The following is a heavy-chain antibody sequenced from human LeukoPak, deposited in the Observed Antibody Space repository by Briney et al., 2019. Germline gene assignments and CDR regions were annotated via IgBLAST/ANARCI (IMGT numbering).Heavy chain of an antibody. V-gene: IGHV3-23*01. CDR2: IGARDGRT. CDR3: AKGLYDYALDV. Sequence: GGSLRLSCAASGFTFRNYAMTWVRQAPGKGLDWVALIGARDGRTYYADPVKGRFTISRDNFKNTLYLQMNSLRAEDTAIYYCAKGLYDYALDVWGQGTTVTVSS. CDR1: GFTFRNYA. J-gene: IGHJ6*02.